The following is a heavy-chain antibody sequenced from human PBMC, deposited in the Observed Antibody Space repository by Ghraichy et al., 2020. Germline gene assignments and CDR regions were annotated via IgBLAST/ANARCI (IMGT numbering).Heavy chain of an antibody. V-gene: IGHV3-48*01. D-gene: IGHD3-3*01. J-gene: IGHJ4*02. CDR2: ISSSSSTI. Sequence: GGSLRLSCAASGFTFSSYSMNWVRQAPGKGLEWVSYISSSSSTIYYADSVKGRFTISRDNAKNSLYLQMNSLRAEDTAVYYCARSYDFWSGYRPDENFDYWGQGTLVTVSS. CDR1: GFTFSSYS. CDR3: ARSYDFWSGYRPDENFDY.